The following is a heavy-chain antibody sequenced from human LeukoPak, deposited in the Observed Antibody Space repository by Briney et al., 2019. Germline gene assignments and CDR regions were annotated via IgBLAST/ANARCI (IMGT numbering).Heavy chain of an antibody. CDR3: ARLGSDDAFDI. CDR2: IYYSGST. J-gene: IGHJ3*02. Sequence: SETLSLTCTVSGGPISSYYWSWIRQPPGKGLKWIGYIYYSGSTNYNPSLKSRVTISVDTSKNQFSLKLSSVTAADTAVYYCARLGSDDAFDIWGQGTMVTVSS. V-gene: IGHV4-59*08. CDR1: GGPISSYY.